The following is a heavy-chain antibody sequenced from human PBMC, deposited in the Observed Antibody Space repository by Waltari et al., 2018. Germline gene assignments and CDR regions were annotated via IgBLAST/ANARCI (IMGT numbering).Heavy chain of an antibody. CDR1: GGTFSSYA. V-gene: IGHV1-8*03. J-gene: IGHJ5*02. Sequence: QVQLVQSGAEVKKPGSSVKVSCKASGGTFSSYAISWVRQAPGQGLEWMGWMNPNSGNTGYAQKFQGRVTITRNTSISTAYMELSSLRSEDTAVYYCLEGLAAAAIKFDPWGQGTLVTVSS. CDR2: MNPNSGNT. CDR3: LEGLAAAAIKFDP. D-gene: IGHD6-13*01.